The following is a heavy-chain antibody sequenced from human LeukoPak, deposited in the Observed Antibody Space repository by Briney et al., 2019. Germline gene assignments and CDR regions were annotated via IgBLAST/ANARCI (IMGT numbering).Heavy chain of an antibody. Sequence: GGSLRLSCAASGFTVSSNYMSWVRQAPGKGLEWVSVIYSGGSTYYADSVKGRFTVSRDNSQSTLYLQMNSLRVEDTAVYYCAKRVVIRSTDYFYYYIHVWGKGTTVTVSS. D-gene: IGHD3-3*01. J-gene: IGHJ6*03. V-gene: IGHV3-53*05. CDR1: GFTVSSNY. CDR2: IYSGGST. CDR3: AKRVVIRSTDYFYYYIHV.